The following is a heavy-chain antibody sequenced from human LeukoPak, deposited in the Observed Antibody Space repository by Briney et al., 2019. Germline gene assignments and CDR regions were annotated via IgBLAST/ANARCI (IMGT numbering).Heavy chain of an antibody. CDR3: ASSIAPGTFDY. CDR2: ISAYNGNT. J-gene: IGHJ4*02. D-gene: IGHD6-13*01. Sequence: GASVKVSCKASGGTFSSYAASWVRQAPGQGLEWMGWISAYNGNTNYAQKLQGRVTMTTDTSTSTAYMELRSLRSDDTAVYYCASSIAPGTFDYWGQGSLVTVSS. CDR1: GGTFSSYA. V-gene: IGHV1-18*01.